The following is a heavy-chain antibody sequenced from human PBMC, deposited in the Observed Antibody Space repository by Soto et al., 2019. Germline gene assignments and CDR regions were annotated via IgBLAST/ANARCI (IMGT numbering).Heavy chain of an antibody. CDR2: TSYEGSKK. Sequence: QMQLVESGGGVVQPGRFLRLSCAASGFTFSTYAMHWVRQAPGKGLEWVALTSYEGSKKYYAESVKGRFTISRDNSKNTLYLQMNSLRAEDTAVYYCAKVIDAADCSSTSCSNGFDMWGQGTMVTVSS. D-gene: IGHD2-2*01. V-gene: IGHV3-30*18. CDR3: AKVIDAADCSSTSCSNGFDM. J-gene: IGHJ3*02. CDR1: GFTFSTYA.